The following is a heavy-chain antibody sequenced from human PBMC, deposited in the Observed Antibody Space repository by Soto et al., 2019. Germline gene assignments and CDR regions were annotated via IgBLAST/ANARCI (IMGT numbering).Heavy chain of an antibody. V-gene: IGHV3-7*03. CDR1: RFTFSSYW. Sequence: GGSLRLSCAASRFTFSSYWMSWVRQAPGNGLEWVANIKQDGSEEYYVDSVKGRFTISRDNAKNSLYLQMNSLRAEDTAVYYCARDSMVRGVIREYYFGMDVWGQGTTVTVSS. CDR3: ARDSMVRGVIREYYFGMDV. CDR2: IKQDGSEE. D-gene: IGHD3-10*01. J-gene: IGHJ6*02.